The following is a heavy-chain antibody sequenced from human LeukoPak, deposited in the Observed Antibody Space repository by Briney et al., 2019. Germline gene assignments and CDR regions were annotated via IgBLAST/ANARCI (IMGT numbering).Heavy chain of an antibody. CDR2: INPNSGAT. Sequence: ASVKVSCKASGYTFTGYYMHWVRQAPGQGLEWMGRINPNSGATNYAQKFQGRVTLTRDTSIGTAYMELSSLRSDDTAMYYCVREITRATTYFDSWGQGTLVTVSS. J-gene: IGHJ4*02. CDR1: GYTFTGYY. CDR3: VREITRATTYFDS. V-gene: IGHV1-2*06. D-gene: IGHD1-26*01.